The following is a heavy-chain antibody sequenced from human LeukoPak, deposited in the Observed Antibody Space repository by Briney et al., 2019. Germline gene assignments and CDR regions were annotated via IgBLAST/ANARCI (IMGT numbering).Heavy chain of an antibody. CDR2: ISSSSSYI. V-gene: IGHV3-21*01. CDR3: ARGYGEPGIDY. Sequence: GGSLRLSCAASGFTFSSYSMNWVRQAPGKGLEWVSSISSSSSYIYYADSVKGRFTTSGDNAKNSLYLQMNSLRAEDTAVYYCARGYGEPGIDYWGQGTLVTVSS. CDR1: GFTFSSYS. D-gene: IGHD4-17*01. J-gene: IGHJ4*02.